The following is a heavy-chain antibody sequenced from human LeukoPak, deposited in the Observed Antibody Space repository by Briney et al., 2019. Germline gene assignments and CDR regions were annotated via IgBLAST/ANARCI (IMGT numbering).Heavy chain of an antibody. V-gene: IGHV3-73*01. CDR1: GFTFSGFA. CDR3: TRLSFVADYYFDF. J-gene: IGHJ4*02. Sequence: GGSLKLSCATSGFTFSGFAIHWVRQASGKGLEWVGRVRSKTNNYATAYAASVKGRFTISRDDSHNTAYLQMNGLEIEDTAVYYCTRLSFVADYYFDFWGRGTLVTVSS. D-gene: IGHD6-19*01. CDR2: VRSKTNNYAT.